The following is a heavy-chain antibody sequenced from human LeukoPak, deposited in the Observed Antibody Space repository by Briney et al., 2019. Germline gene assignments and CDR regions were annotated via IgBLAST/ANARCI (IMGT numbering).Heavy chain of an antibody. V-gene: IGHV3-33*01. Sequence: GGSLRLSCAASGFTFSRYGMHWVRQAPGKGLEWVAVIWYDGSNKYYADSVKGRFTISRDNSKNTLYLQINSLRAEDTAVYYCARSKYGSGSYYDYWGQGTLVTVSS. CDR1: GFTFSRYG. CDR2: IWYDGSNK. D-gene: IGHD3-10*01. CDR3: ARSKYGSGSYYDY. J-gene: IGHJ4*02.